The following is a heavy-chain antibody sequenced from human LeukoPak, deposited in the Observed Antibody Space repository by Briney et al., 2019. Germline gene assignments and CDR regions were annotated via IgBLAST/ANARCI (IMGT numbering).Heavy chain of an antibody. Sequence: ASVKVSCKASGYTFTSYGISWVRQAPGQGLEWMGWISAYNGNTNYAQKLQGRVTMTTDTSTSTAYMELSSLRSEDTAVYYCARGYYGSGSYYRFDPWGPGNPGHRLL. J-gene: IGHJ5*02. CDR1: GYTFTSYG. D-gene: IGHD3-10*01. CDR2: ISAYNGNT. CDR3: ARGYYGSGSYYRFDP. V-gene: IGHV1-18*01.